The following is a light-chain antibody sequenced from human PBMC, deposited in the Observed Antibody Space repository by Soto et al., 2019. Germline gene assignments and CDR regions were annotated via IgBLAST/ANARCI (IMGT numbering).Light chain of an antibody. CDR2: EVS. CDR1: SSDVGGYNY. Sequence: SALTQPPSASGSPGQSVTISCTGTSSDVGGYNYVSWYQQHPGKAPKLMISEVSKRPSGVPDRFSGSKSGNTASLTVSGLQAEDEADYYCSSFAGNNNLLFGGGTKVTVL. CDR3: SSFAGNNNLL. V-gene: IGLV2-8*01. J-gene: IGLJ2*01.